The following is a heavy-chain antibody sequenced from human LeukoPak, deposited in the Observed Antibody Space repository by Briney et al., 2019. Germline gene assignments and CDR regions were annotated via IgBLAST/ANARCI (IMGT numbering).Heavy chain of an antibody. J-gene: IGHJ3*02. CDR3: ARVSYGDYVRKSPTIASAFDI. V-gene: IGHV5-51*01. D-gene: IGHD4-17*01. Sequence: GESLKISCKGSGYRFTSYWIGWVRQMPGKGLEWMGIIYPGDSDTRYSPSFQGQVTISADKSISTAYLQWSSLKASDTAMYYCARVSYGDYVRKSPTIASAFDIWGQGTMVTVSS. CDR2: IYPGDSDT. CDR1: GYRFTSYW.